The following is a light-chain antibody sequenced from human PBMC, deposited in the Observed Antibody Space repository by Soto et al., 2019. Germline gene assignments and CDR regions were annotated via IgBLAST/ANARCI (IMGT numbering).Light chain of an antibody. V-gene: IGLV2-14*01. CDR1: SSDVGGYNY. J-gene: IGLJ2*01. Sequence: QSVLTQPASVSGSPGQSITISCTGTSSDVGGYNYVSWYQQHPGKAPKLIIYEVRDRPSGVSNRFSGSKSGNTASLTISGLQAEDEADYYCSSYTGSNTILFGGGTKLTVL. CDR2: EVR. CDR3: SSYTGSNTIL.